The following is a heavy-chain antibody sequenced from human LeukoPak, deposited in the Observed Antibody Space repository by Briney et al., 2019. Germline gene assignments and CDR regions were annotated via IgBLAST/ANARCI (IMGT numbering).Heavy chain of an antibody. V-gene: IGHV1-3*01. CDR2: INAGNGNT. J-gene: IGHJ4*02. CDR3: ARGYSSSWYSAFDY. CDR1: GYTFTSYA. Sequence: ASVKVSCKASGYTFTSYAMHWVRQAPGQRLEWMGWINAGNGNTKYSQKFQGRVTITRGTPASTAYMELSSLRSEDTAVYYCARGYSSSWYSAFDYWGQGTLVTVSS. D-gene: IGHD6-13*01.